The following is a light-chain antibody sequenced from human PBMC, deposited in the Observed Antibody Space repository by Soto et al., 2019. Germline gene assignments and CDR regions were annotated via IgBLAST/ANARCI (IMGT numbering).Light chain of an antibody. CDR2: DVS. V-gene: IGKV1-5*01. J-gene: IGKJ5*01. CDR3: QPRSNWPPSIT. Sequence: DIQMTQSPSTLSASVGDRVTITCRASQNVSTWLAWSQHKPRKAPKLLLFDVSNLESGVPSRFSGSGSGTEFTLTISSLEPEDFAVYYCQPRSNWPPSITFGQGTDWRL. CDR1: QNVSTW.